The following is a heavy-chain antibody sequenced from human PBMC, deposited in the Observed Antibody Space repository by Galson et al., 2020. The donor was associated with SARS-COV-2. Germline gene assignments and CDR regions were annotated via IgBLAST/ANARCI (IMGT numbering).Heavy chain of an antibody. V-gene: IGHV4-59*01. CDR1: GGSISNYY. CDR2: IYSNGNT. D-gene: IGHD2-21*01. Sequence: ETSETLSLTCTVSGGSISNYYWNWIRQPPGKGLEWIGNIYSNGNTKYNPSLKSRVTISVDTSKNQFSLNLKSVTAADTAFYYCARAITLDYWGQGSLVTVSS. CDR3: ARAITLDY. J-gene: IGHJ4*02.